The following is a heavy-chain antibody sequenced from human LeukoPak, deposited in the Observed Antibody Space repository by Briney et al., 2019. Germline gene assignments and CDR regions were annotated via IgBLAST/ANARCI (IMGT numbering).Heavy chain of an antibody. CDR2: IIPILGIA. CDR3: ARDGCSSTSCYDYYYMDV. CDR1: GGTFSSYT. Sequence: ASVKVSCKASGGTFSSYTISWVRQAPGQGLEWMGRIIPILGIANYAQKFQSRVTITADKSTSTAYMELSSLRSEDTAVYYCARDGCSSTSCYDYYYMDVWGKGTTVTVSS. V-gene: IGHV1-69*04. D-gene: IGHD2-2*01. J-gene: IGHJ6*03.